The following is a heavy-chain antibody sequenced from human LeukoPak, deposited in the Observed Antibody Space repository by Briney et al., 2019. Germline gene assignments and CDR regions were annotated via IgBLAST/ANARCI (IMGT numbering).Heavy chain of an antibody. CDR2: ISGSGGST. Sequence: PGGSLRLSCAASGFTFSSYAMCWVRQAPGKGLEWVSAISGSGGSTYYADSVKGRFTISSDNSKNTLYLQMNSLRAEDTAVYYCAKTSWDIVVVPAAIYYYYYGMDVWGQGTTVTVSS. V-gene: IGHV3-23*01. J-gene: IGHJ6*02. CDR1: GFTFSSYA. D-gene: IGHD2-2*01. CDR3: AKTSWDIVVVPAAIYYYYYGMDV.